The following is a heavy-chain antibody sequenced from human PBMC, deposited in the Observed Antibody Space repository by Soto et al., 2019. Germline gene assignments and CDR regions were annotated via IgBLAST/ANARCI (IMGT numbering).Heavy chain of an antibody. V-gene: IGHV4-31*03. CDR1: GGSISSGGYY. CDR3: ARGSRTYQLLGHPLDY. Sequence: SETLSLTCTVSGGSISSGGYYWSWIRQHPGKGLEWIGYIYYSGSTYYNPSLKSRVTISVDTSKNQFSLKLSSVTAADTAVYYCARGSRTYQLLGHPLDYWGQGTLVTVSS. CDR2: IYYSGST. J-gene: IGHJ4*02. D-gene: IGHD2-2*01.